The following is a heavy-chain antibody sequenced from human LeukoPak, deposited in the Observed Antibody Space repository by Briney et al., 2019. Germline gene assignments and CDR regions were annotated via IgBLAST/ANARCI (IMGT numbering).Heavy chain of an antibody. CDR2: ISYDGSNK. V-gene: IGHV3-30*04. Sequence: GGSLRLSCAASGFTFDSFAIHWVRQAPGKGLEWVAVISYDGSNKHYADSVKGRLTISRDNSKNTLYLQMNSLRAEDTAVYYCARERRLYYYDSSGYNDYWGQGTLVTVSS. D-gene: IGHD3-22*01. J-gene: IGHJ4*02. CDR3: ARERRLYYYDSSGYNDY. CDR1: GFTFDSFA.